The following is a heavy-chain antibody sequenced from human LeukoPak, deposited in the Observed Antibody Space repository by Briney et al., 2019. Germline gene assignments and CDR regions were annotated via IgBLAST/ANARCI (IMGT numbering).Heavy chain of an antibody. CDR3: ARLKGVADWFDP. CDR2: IYPGDSDT. V-gene: IGHV5-51*01. J-gene: IGHJ5*02. CDR1: GYIFTSYW. D-gene: IGHD2-21*01. Sequence: GESLKISCKGSGYIFTSYWIAWVRQMPGKGLEWMGSIYPGDSDTRNTPSLQGQVTMSADKSISTAYLQWSSLSASDTAMYYCARLKGVADWFDPWGQGTLVTVSS.